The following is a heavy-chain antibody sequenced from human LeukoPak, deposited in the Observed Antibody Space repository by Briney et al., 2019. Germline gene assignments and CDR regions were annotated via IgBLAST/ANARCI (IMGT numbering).Heavy chain of an antibody. Sequence: ASVKVSCKASGYTFTSYDINWVRQATGQGLEWMGWMNPNSGNTGYAQKFQGRVTITRNTSISTAYMELSSLRSEDTAVYYCARSRLRHDLGVDYYYYYMDVWGKGTTVTVSS. CDR2: MNPNSGNT. V-gene: IGHV1-8*03. D-gene: IGHD3-3*01. CDR1: GYTFTSYD. CDR3: ARSRLRHDLGVDYYYYYMDV. J-gene: IGHJ6*03.